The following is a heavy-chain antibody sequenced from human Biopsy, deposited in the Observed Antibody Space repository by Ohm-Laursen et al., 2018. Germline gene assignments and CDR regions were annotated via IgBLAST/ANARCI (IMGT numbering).Heavy chain of an antibody. D-gene: IGHD5-24*01. J-gene: IGHJ5*02. CDR1: GASVSSGSYD. V-gene: IGHV4-61*01. CDR2: IYYSGIAA. Sequence: SDTLSLTCIVSGASVSSGSYDWSWIRPPPGKGLEWIGYIYYSGIAANYNPSLKGRVTISVDTSKHQCSLRLTSATAADTAVYYCARGGFGLDGYNSPWGRGTLVIVSS. CDR3: ARGGFGLDGYNSP.